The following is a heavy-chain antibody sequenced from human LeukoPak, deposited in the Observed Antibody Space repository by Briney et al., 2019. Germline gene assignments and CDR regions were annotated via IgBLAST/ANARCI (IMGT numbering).Heavy chain of an antibody. D-gene: IGHD1-1*01. J-gene: IGHJ5*02. CDR3: SKDPRNGRPAP. V-gene: IGHV3-74*01. CDR1: GFSLSGYW. Sequence: GGSLRLSCVASGFSLSGYWMYWVRQAPGKGLMYISRNNGDGSTTNYADVVKGRFTMSRDNVKNTLYLQMNSLRVEDTAVYYCSKDPRNGRPAPRGQGTLVTVSS. CDR2: NNGDGSTT.